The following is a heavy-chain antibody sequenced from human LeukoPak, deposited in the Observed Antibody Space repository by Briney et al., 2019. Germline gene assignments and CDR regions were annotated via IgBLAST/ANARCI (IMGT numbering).Heavy chain of an antibody. Sequence: PGGSLRLSCAASGFTFSSYDMHWVRQATGKGLEWVSAIGTAGDTYYPGSVKGRFTISRENAKNSLYLQMNSLRAEDTAVYYCARAQRYGDYDYYYGMDVWGQGTTVTVSS. J-gene: IGHJ6*02. V-gene: IGHV3-13*01. CDR2: IGTAGDT. CDR1: GFTFSSYD. D-gene: IGHD4-17*01. CDR3: ARAQRYGDYDYYYGMDV.